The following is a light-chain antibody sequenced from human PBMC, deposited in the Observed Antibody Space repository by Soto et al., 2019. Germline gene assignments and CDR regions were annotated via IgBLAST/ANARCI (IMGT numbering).Light chain of an antibody. CDR3: QHYSNWPPALT. V-gene: IGKV3D-15*01. Sequence: IVMTQSPATLSVSPGVRATLSCRASQSISNNLAWYQQKPGQAPRLLMFGASTRATGIPARFSGSGSGTEFTLTISSLQSEEFAIYYCQHYSNWPPALTFGRGTKVDIK. CDR2: GAS. J-gene: IGKJ4*01. CDR1: QSISNN.